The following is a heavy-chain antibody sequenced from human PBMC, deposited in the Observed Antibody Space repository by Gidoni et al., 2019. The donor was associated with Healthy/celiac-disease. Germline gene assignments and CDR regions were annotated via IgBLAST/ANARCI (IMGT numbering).Heavy chain of an antibody. J-gene: IGHJ4*02. CDR3: AKSSPGLDY. D-gene: IGHD3-16*01. CDR1: GFTFSSYG. Sequence: QVQLVESGGGVVQPGRSLRLSCAASGFTFSSYGMPWVRQAPGKGLEWVAVISYDGSNKYYADSVKGRFTISRDNSKNTLYLQMNSLRAEDTAVYYCAKSSPGLDYWGQGTLVTVSS. V-gene: IGHV3-30*18. CDR2: ISYDGSNK.